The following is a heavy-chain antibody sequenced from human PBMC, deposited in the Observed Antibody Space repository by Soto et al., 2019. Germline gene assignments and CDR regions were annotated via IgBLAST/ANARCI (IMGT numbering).Heavy chain of an antibody. V-gene: IGHV6-1*01. J-gene: IGHJ4*02. Sequence: SETLSLTCAISGDSVSSSSAGRNWIRQSPRRGLEWLGRTYYRSKWYYDYAVSVKGRMTIIPDTSKNQFSLQLKSATLDDAAVYYCARSGTIFGLVTGFLDHWGQGTLVTVSS. CDR3: ARSGTIFGLVTGFLDH. D-gene: IGHD3-3*01. CDR2: TYYRSKWYY. CDR1: GDSVSSSSAG.